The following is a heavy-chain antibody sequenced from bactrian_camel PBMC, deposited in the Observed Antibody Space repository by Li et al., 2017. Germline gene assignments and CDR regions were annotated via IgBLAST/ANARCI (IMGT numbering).Heavy chain of an antibody. V-gene: IGHV3S53*01. CDR2: IDSDGTS. CDR3: AADLFPTSVCNPARPLVGV. D-gene: IGHD1*01. J-gene: IGHJ6*01. Sequence: HVQLVESGGGSVQVGGSLRLSCAVSGGPISGKCMAWFRQALGKEREGVAAIDSDGTSTYADSVRGRFTISKDNAKNTLYLQMNYLEPEDTGMYFCAADLFPTSVCNPARPLVGVWGQGTQVTVS. CDR1: GGPISGKC.